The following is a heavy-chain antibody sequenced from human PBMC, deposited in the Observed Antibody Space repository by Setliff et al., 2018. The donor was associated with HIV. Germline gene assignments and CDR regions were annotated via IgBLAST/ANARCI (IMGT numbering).Heavy chain of an antibody. D-gene: IGHD3-3*01. Sequence: ASVKVSCKASGYSFTSHWMHWVRQAPGQGLEWMAMINPSGGDTRYAPRFHGRVTLSTDTSTSTFYMELRSLKFEDTAVYFCVRDSYYNFWTSHYNGTDIWGQGTPVTVSS. V-gene: IGHV1-46*01. CDR1: GYSFTSHW. J-gene: IGHJ6*02. CDR3: VRDSYYNFWTSHYNGTDI. CDR2: INPSGGDT.